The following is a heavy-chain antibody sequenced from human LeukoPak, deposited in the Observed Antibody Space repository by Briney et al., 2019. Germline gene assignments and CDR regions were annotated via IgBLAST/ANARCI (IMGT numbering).Heavy chain of an antibody. Sequence: GASVKVSCKASGYTFTGYYIHWVRQAPGQGLEWMGWIIPILGIANYAQKFQGRVTITADKSTSTAYMELSSLRSEDTAVYYCAKSYSSSWYLYFQHWGQGTLVTVSS. CDR2: IIPILGIA. J-gene: IGHJ1*01. D-gene: IGHD6-13*01. CDR3: AKSYSSSWYLYFQH. CDR1: GYTFTGYY. V-gene: IGHV1-69*10.